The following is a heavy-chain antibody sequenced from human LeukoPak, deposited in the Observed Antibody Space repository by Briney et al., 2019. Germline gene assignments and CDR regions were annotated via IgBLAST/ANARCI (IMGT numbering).Heavy chain of an antibody. D-gene: IGHD2-8*01. CDR2: IYYIGST. Sequence: PSETLSLTCTVSGGSVSHYSHYWRWIRQPPGKGLEWIGYIYYIGSTKYNPPLKSRVTMSLDTSKNQFALKLSSVTAADTAVYYCAKPGYCTNGVCYGAWFDPWGQGTLVTVSS. J-gene: IGHJ5*02. CDR1: GGSVSHYSHY. V-gene: IGHV4-61*01. CDR3: AKPGYCTNGVCYGAWFDP.